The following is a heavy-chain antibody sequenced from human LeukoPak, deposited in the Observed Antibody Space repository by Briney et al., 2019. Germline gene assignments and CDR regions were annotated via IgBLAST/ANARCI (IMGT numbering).Heavy chain of an antibody. CDR1: GFTFSSYA. CDR3: AKVPRIAAGGKGNYFDP. Sequence: PGGSLRLSCAASGFTFSSYAMSWVRQAPGKGLEWVSGIGGSGSSTYYADSVKGRFTISRDNSKNTLYLQMNSLRAEDTAVYYCAKVPRIAAGGKGNYFDPWGQGALVTVSS. CDR2: IGGSGSST. V-gene: IGHV3-23*01. J-gene: IGHJ5*02. D-gene: IGHD6-13*01.